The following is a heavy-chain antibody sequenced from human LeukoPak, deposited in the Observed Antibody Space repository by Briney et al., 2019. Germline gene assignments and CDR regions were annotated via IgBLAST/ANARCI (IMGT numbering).Heavy chain of an antibody. J-gene: IGHJ3*02. Sequence: SETLSLTCTVSGDSLSTYYWTWIRQPPGKGLEWIGYIYYTGSTNYSPSLKSRVTTSLDTSKNQFSLRLSSVTAADTAVYYCARSKWGYAFDIWGQGTMVTVSS. D-gene: IGHD7-27*01. CDR1: GDSLSTYY. CDR3: ARSKWGYAFDI. V-gene: IGHV4-59*01. CDR2: IYYTGST.